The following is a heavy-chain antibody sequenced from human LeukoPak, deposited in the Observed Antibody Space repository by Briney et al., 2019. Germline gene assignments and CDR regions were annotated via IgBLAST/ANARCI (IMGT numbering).Heavy chain of an antibody. Sequence: PGGSLRLSCGVSGFTFSNYWMSWVRQAPGKGLEWVACINQDSSRKLYVDSVKGRFTISRDNAKNSLYLQMNSLRADDTVLYYCAKGTNLDYLGQGAQVTVSS. CDR1: GFTFSNYW. D-gene: IGHD2-8*01. CDR3: AKGTNLDY. CDR2: INQDSSRK. J-gene: IGHJ4*02. V-gene: IGHV3-7*01.